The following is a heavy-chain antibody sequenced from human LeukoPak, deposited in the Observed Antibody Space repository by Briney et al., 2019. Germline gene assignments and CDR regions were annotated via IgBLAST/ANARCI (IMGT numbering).Heavy chain of an antibody. CDR3: AKDLFGAYCGGDCYHGMDV. CDR2: ISGSGGST. CDR1: GFTFSSYA. D-gene: IGHD2-21*01. Sequence: GGSLRLSCAASGFTFSSYAMSWVRQAPGKGLEWVSAISGSGGSTYYADSVKGRFTTSRDNSKNTLYLQMNSLRAEDTAVYYCAKDLFGAYCGGDCYHGMDVWGQGTTVTVSS. V-gene: IGHV3-23*01. J-gene: IGHJ6*02.